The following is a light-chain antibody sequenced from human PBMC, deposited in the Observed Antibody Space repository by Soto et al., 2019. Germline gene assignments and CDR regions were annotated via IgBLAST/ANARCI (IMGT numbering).Light chain of an antibody. CDR3: SSYTSSSTRV. CDR1: SSDVGGYKY. V-gene: IGLV2-14*01. J-gene: IGLJ2*01. CDR2: EVT. Sequence: QSALTQPASVSGSPGQSITISCTGTSSDVGGYKYVSWYQQHPGKAPKLMIYEVTNRPSGISNRFSGSKSGNTASLTISSLQAEDEADYYCSSYTSSSTRVFGGGTKLTVL.